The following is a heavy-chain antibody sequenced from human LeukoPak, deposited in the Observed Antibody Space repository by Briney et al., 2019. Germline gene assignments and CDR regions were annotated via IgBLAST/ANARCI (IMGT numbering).Heavy chain of an antibody. CDR2: ISSSGSTI. V-gene: IGHV3-48*03. CDR3: AGIAVVFSYYYYGMDV. Sequence: GGSLRLSCAASGFTFSSYEMNWVRQAPGKGLEWVSYISSSGSTIYYADSVKGRFTISRDNAKNSLYLQMNSLRAEDTAVYYCAGIAVVFSYYYYGMDVWGQGTTVTVSS. J-gene: IGHJ6*02. D-gene: IGHD6-19*01. CDR1: GFTFSSYE.